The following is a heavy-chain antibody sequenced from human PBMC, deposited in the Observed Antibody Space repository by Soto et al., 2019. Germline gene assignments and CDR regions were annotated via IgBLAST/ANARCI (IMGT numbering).Heavy chain of an antibody. Sequence: QVQLQESGPGLVKPSQTLSLTCTVSGGSISSGGYYWSWIRQHPGKGLEWIGYIYYSGSTYYNPSLKSRVTRSVDTSKNQFSLKLSSVTAADTAVYYCARGGGPKDFWSGYHTPDYMDVWGKGTTVTVSS. D-gene: IGHD3-3*01. CDR2: IYYSGST. CDR1: GGSISSGGYY. V-gene: IGHV4-31*03. J-gene: IGHJ6*03. CDR3: ARGGGPKDFWSGYHTPDYMDV.